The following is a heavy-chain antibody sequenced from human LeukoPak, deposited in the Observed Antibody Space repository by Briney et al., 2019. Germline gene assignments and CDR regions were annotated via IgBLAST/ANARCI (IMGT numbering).Heavy chain of an antibody. Sequence: ASVKVSCKVSGYTLTELSMHWVRQAPGKGLEWMGGFGPEDGETIYAQKFQGRVTMTEDTSTDTAYMELSSLRSEDTAVYYCATTRWELLRLDYWGQGTLVTVSS. D-gene: IGHD1-26*01. V-gene: IGHV1-24*01. CDR2: FGPEDGET. CDR1: GYTLTELS. J-gene: IGHJ4*02. CDR3: ATTRWELLRLDY.